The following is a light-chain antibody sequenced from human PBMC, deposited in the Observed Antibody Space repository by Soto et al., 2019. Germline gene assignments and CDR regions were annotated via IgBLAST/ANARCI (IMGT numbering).Light chain of an antibody. CDR1: QSLVHNDGNTY. CDR2: TVS. J-gene: IGKJ1*01. Sequence: DIVMTQTPLSSPVTLGQAASISCRSSQSLVHNDGNTYLNWFQQRPGQPPTLLIYTVSDRFSGVPDRFSGSGAGTDFTLTISRVEAEDVGVCYCMQATRSSWTFGQGTKVEI. CDR3: MQATRSSWT. V-gene: IGKV2-24*01.